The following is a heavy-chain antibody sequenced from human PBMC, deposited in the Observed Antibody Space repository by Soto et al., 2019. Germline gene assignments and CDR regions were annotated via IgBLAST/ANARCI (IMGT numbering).Heavy chain of an antibody. V-gene: IGHV3-30*18. CDR1: GFTFKTYG. Sequence: QVQLVESGGGVVRPGGSLRLSGVASGFTFKTYGMHWVRQAPGKGLEWVAVISYDGSDKFYAESLKGRFTISRDNSNNTLFLQVSSLRVDDTAVYYCAKRGSEYTSSSYFGMDVWGQGTTVTVSS. CDR2: ISYDGSDK. J-gene: IGHJ6*02. D-gene: IGHD6-6*01. CDR3: AKRGSEYTSSSYFGMDV.